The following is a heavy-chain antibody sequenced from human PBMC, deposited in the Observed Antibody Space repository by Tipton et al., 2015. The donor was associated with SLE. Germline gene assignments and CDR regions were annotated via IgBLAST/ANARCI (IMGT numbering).Heavy chain of an antibody. V-gene: IGHV1-18*01. CDR1: GYTFTSYG. CDR2: INAYNGNT. D-gene: IGHD6-19*01. J-gene: IGHJ4*02. CDR3: AIAVAGTLFFDY. Sequence: QVQLVQSGAEVKTPGASVKVSCTASGYTFTSYGISWVRQAPGQGLEWMGWINAYNGNTKYAQKLQGRVTMTTDTSTSTAYMELRSLRSDDTAVYYCAIAVAGTLFFDYWGQGTLVTVSS.